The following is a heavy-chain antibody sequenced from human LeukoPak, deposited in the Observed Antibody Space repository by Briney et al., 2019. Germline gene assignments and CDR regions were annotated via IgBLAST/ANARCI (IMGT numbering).Heavy chain of an antibody. Sequence: GGSLRLSCVVSGFTINGYAMSWVRQAPGRGLEWVSTIRGDGGETNYADSVKGRLTVSRDNSKSTLYLQMNSLKIDDTAVYYCATGVTFWGGGFGYWGQGTLVTTSS. CDR2: IRGDGGET. CDR3: ATGVTFWGGGFGY. J-gene: IGHJ4*02. V-gene: IGHV3-23*01. D-gene: IGHD2/OR15-2a*01. CDR1: GFTINGYA.